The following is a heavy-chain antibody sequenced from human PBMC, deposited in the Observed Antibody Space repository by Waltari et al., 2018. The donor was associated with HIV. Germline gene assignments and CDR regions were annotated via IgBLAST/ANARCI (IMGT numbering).Heavy chain of an antibody. V-gene: IGHV3-30*18. CDR2: ISYDGSNK. J-gene: IGHJ4*02. CDR3: AKSHYDSSGYYGD. D-gene: IGHD3-22*01. CDR1: GFTFSSYG. Sequence: QVQLVESGGGVVQPGRSLRLSCAASGFTFSSYGMQWVRQAPGKGLEWVAVISYDGSNKYYADSVKGRFTISRDNSKNTLYLQMNSLRAEDTAVYYCAKSHYDSSGYYGDWGQGTLVTVSS.